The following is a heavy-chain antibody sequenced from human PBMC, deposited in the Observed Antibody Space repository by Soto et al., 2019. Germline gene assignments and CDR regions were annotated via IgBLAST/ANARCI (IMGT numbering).Heavy chain of an antibody. J-gene: IGHJ4*02. Sequence: GGALRLFCAASGFIVSNYVMHWVRQAPGKGLEWVAILSDDGNNEYYADSVKGRFTISRDNSKNTLYLQMNRLRSEDTAVYYCARDTPGQLHPFDYWGQGTLVTVS. CDR1: GFIVSNYV. D-gene: IGHD2-2*01. V-gene: IGHV3-30-3*01. CDR3: ARDTPGQLHPFDY. CDR2: LSDDGNNE.